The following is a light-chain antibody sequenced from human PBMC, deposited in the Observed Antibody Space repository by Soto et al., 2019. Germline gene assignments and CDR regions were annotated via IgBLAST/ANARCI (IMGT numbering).Light chain of an antibody. CDR2: RNN. Sequence: QSVLTQPPSASGTPGQGVTISCSGSTSNIGSNYVYWYQQLPGTAPKLLIYRNNQRPSGVPDRFSGSKSGTSASLAISGLRSDDEADYFCATWDDSLNGFDVFGTGTKGTVL. V-gene: IGLV1-47*01. CDR3: ATWDDSLNGFDV. J-gene: IGLJ1*01. CDR1: TSNIGSNY.